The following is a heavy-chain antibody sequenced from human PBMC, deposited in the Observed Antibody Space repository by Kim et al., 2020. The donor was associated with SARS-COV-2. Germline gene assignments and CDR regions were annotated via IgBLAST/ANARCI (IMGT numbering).Heavy chain of an antibody. Sequence: GGSLRLSCAASGFTFSSYAMSWVRQAPGKGLEWVSGICGNGESTYYADSVKGRFTISRDTSKSTLYLQMNSLRAEDTAVYYCARDRRGFNPYYGMDVWG. D-gene: IGHD3-10*01. CDR3: ARDRRGFNPYYGMDV. CDR1: GFTFSSYA. J-gene: IGHJ6*02. V-gene: IGHV3-23*01. CDR2: ICGNGEST.